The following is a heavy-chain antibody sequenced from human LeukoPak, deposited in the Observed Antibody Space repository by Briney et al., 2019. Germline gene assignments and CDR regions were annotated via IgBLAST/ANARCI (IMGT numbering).Heavy chain of an antibody. J-gene: IGHJ2*01. CDR1: GFTFSSYA. CDR2: ISGSGGST. Sequence: PGGSLRLSCAASGFTFSSYAMSWVRQAPGKGLEWVSVISGSGGSTYYADSVKGRFTISRENAKNSLYLQMNSLRAGDTAVYYCARMRGYSYGPNYWYFDLWGRGTLVTVSS. V-gene: IGHV3-23*01. D-gene: IGHD5-18*01. CDR3: ARMRGYSYGPNYWYFDL.